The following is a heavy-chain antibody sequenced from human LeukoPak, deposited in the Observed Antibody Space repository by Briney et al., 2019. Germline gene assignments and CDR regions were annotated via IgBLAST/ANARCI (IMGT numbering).Heavy chain of an antibody. D-gene: IGHD6-19*01. CDR3: ARDRGGWFEFDC. CDR2: ISSSNNYI. J-gene: IGHJ4*02. Sequence: AGGSLRLSCAASGFTFRSYIMNWVRQAPGKGLEWVSSISSSNNYIYYRDSVKGRFTISRDNAKNSLYLQMNSLRAEDTAVYHCARDRGGWFEFDCWGQGTLVTVSS. CDR1: GFTFRSYI. V-gene: IGHV3-21*01.